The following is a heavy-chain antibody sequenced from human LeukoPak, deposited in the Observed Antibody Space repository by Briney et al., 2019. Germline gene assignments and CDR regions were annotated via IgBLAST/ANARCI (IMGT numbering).Heavy chain of an antibody. CDR2: IRYDGSNK. V-gene: IGHV3-30*02. D-gene: IGHD2-2*02. CDR3: AKSHTAIPGNTFDY. CDR1: GFTFSSYG. J-gene: IGHJ4*02. Sequence: GGSLRLSCAASGFTFSSYGMHWVRQAPGKGLEGVAFIRYDGSNKYYADSVKGRFTISRDNSKNTLYLQMNSLRAEDTAVYYCAKSHTAIPGNTFDYWGQGTLVTVSS.